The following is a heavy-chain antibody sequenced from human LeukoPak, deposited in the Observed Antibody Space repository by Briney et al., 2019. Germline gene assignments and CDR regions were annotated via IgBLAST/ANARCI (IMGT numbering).Heavy chain of an antibody. D-gene: IGHD4-23*01. CDR1: GFIFSSYA. CDR2: ISYDGSNK. CDR3: AREDFTTVVGPPDY. V-gene: IGHV3-30-3*01. J-gene: IGHJ4*02. Sequence: GGSLRLSCAASGFIFSSYAMHWVRQAPGKGLEWVAVISYDGSNKYYADSVKGRFTISRDNSKNTLYLQMDSLRAEDTAVYYCAREDFTTVVGPPDYWGQETLVTVSS.